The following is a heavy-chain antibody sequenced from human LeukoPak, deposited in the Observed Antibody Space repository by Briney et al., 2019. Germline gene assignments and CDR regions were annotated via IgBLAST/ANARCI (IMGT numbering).Heavy chain of an antibody. J-gene: IGHJ4*02. CDR2: MYYSGST. Sequence: PSETLSLTCTVSGDSISSYYWTWIRQPPGKGLEWIGYMYYSGSTNYNPSLKSRVTISVDTSKNQFSLKLNSVTAADTAVYYCARENNYFDYWGQGTLVTV. CDR1: GDSISSYY. CDR3: ARENNYFDY. V-gene: IGHV4-59*01.